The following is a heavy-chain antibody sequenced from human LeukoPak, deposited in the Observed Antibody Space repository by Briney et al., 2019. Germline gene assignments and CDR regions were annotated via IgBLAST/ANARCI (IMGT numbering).Heavy chain of an antibody. CDR1: GFTFSSYG. V-gene: IGHV3-33*01. Sequence: QPGGPLRLSCAASGFTFSSYGMHWVRQAPGKGLGWVAVIWYDGSNKYYPDSVQGRFTISRDNSKNTLYLQVNSLRAEDTAVYYCARDRSMSGWYIDLWGRGTLVTVSS. CDR3: ARDRSMSGWYIDL. D-gene: IGHD2/OR15-2a*01. CDR2: IWYDGSNK. J-gene: IGHJ2*01.